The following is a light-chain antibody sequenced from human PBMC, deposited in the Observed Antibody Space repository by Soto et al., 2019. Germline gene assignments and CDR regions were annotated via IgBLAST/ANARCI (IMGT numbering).Light chain of an antibody. V-gene: IGKV1-39*01. CDR1: QSINTY. Sequence: DIQMTQSPSSLSASVGDRVTITCRASQSINTYLNWYQQKAGKAPKLLIYTASSLQSGVPSRFSGSGSGTDDTLTISNLQPAEFATYYCQQVYSTPPWTFGQGTRVEIK. CDR3: QQVYSTPPWT. CDR2: TAS. J-gene: IGKJ1*01.